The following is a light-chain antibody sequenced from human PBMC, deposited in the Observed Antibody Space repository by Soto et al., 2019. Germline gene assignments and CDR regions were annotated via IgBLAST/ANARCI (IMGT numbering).Light chain of an antibody. CDR1: SSNIGSYT. J-gene: IGLJ2*01. Sequence: QSVLTQPPSASGTPGQRVTISCSGSSSNIGSYTVNWYQQLPGTAPKLLIYSNNQRPSGVPDRFSGSKSGTSVSLAISGLPSEDEADYYCAAWDDSLNGVVFGGGTKVTVL. V-gene: IGLV1-44*01. CDR3: AAWDDSLNGVV. CDR2: SNN.